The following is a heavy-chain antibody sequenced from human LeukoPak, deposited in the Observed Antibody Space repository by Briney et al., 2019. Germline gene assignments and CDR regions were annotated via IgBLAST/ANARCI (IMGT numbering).Heavy chain of an antibody. V-gene: IGHV3-23*01. J-gene: IGHJ4*02. CDR2: ISGSGGST. Sequence: GGSLGLSCAASGFTFSSYAMSWVHQAPGKGLEWVSAISGSGGSTYYADSVKGRFTISRDNSKNTLYLQMNSLRAEDTAVYYCAKEEDYYGSGSYADYWGQGTLVTVSS. D-gene: IGHD3-10*01. CDR3: AKEEDYYGSGSYADY. CDR1: GFTFSSYA.